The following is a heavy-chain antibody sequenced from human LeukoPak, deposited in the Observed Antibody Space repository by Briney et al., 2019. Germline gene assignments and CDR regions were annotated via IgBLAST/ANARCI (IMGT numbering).Heavy chain of an antibody. V-gene: IGHV1-46*01. J-gene: IGHJ4*02. CDR1: GYSFVSYY. CDR2: INPSGGGT. D-gene: IGHD3-9*01. CDR3: ARGDRLPGYSAPVGDY. Sequence: GASVTVSCKAAGYSFVSYYMHWVRQAPGQGLEWMAIINPSGGGTTYAQKFQGRVTVTMDTSTRTVYMDLSSLRSDDTAVYYCARGDRLPGYSAPVGDYWGQGTLVTVSS.